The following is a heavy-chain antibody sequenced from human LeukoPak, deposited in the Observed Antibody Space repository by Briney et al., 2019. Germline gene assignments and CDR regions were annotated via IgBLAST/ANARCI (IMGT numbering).Heavy chain of an antibody. CDR2: ISYDGSNK. CDR3: ARDGYYYGSGSYYRD. D-gene: IGHD3-10*01. V-gene: IGHV3-30*04. J-gene: IGHJ4*02. CDR1: ESTFSSYA. Sequence: GRSLRLSCAASESTFSSYAVHWVRQAPGKGLEWVAVISYDGSNKYYADSVKGRFTISRDNSKNTLYLQMNSLRAEDTAVYYCARDGYYYGSGSYYRDWGQGTLVTVSS.